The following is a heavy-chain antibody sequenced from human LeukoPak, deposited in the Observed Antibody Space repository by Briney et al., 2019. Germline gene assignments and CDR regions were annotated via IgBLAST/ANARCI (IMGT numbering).Heavy chain of an antibody. Sequence: GASVKVSCKASGYTFTSYGISWVRQAPGQGLEWMGWISAYNGNTNYAQKLQGRVTMTTDTSTSTGYMELRSLRSDDTAVYYCASGRYSSSSPHYYYYYMDVWGKGTTVTVSS. V-gene: IGHV1-18*01. CDR2: ISAYNGNT. CDR1: GYTFTSYG. D-gene: IGHD6-6*01. J-gene: IGHJ6*03. CDR3: ASGRYSSSSPHYYYYYMDV.